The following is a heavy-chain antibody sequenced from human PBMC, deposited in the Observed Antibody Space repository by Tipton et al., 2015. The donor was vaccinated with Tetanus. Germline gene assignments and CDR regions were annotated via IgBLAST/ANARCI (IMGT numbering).Heavy chain of an antibody. CDR1: GGSISGHY. CDR3: ARGGLGGYLRD. D-gene: IGHD1-26*01. V-gene: IGHV4-4*07. CDR2: MYFSGST. J-gene: IGHJ4*02. Sequence: TLSLTCNISGGSISGHYWNWIRQPAGKGLEWIGRMYFSGSTRFNPSLKSRVTMSADPSKNQLSLRLSSVTAADTAVYFCARGGLGGYLRDWGQGTLVTASS.